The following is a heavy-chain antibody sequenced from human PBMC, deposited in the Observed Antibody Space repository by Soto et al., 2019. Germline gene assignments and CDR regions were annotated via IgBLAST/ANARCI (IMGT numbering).Heavy chain of an antibody. CDR2: ISGSGGST. CDR1: GFTFSSYA. J-gene: IGHJ4*02. Sequence: LRLSCAASGFTFSSYAMSWVRQAPGKGLEWVSAISGSGGSTYYADSVKGRFTISRDNSKNTLYLQMSSLRAEDTAVYYCVKDKIAVVVGPSFDYWGQGTLVTVSS. V-gene: IGHV3-23*01. D-gene: IGHD6-19*01. CDR3: VKDKIAVVVGPSFDY.